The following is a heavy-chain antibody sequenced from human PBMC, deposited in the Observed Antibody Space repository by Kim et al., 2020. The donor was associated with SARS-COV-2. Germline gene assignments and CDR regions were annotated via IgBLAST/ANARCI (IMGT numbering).Heavy chain of an antibody. Sequence: GGSLRLSCAASGFTFSSYAMSWVRQAPGKGLEWVSAISGSGGSTYYADSVKGRFTISRDNSKNTLYLQMNSLRAEDTAVYYCANGFPPPSIEGYCSGGSCYSGLFSWGQGTLVTVSS. D-gene: IGHD2-15*01. V-gene: IGHV3-23*01. CDR1: GFTFSSYA. CDR3: ANGFPPPSIEGYCSGGSCYSGLFS. J-gene: IGHJ4*02. CDR2: ISGSGGST.